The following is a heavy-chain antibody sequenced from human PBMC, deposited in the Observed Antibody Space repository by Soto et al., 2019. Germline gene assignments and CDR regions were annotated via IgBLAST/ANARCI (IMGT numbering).Heavy chain of an antibody. CDR3: ARELARGDYYYGMDV. CDR1: GFTFSSYA. CDR2: ISYDGSNK. Sequence: GGSLRLSCAASGFTFSSYAMHWVRQAPGKGLEWVAVISYDGSNKYYADSVKGRFTISRDNSKNTLYLQMNSLRAEDTAVYYCARELARGDYYYGMDVWGQGTTVTVSS. V-gene: IGHV3-30-3*01. D-gene: IGHD3-10*01. J-gene: IGHJ6*02.